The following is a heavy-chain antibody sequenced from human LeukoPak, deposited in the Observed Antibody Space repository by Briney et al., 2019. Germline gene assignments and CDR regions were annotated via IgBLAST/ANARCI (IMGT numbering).Heavy chain of an antibody. CDR2: IRKKSDRYTT. J-gene: IGHJ1*01. CDR1: GFTVSDHY. V-gene: IGHV3-72*01. D-gene: IGHD2-15*01. CDR3: ADIGGGGSNTR. Sequence: GGALRLSCVASGFTVSDHYLGWVRQAPGKGLEWVGLIRKKSDRYTTEYAASVKGRFTISRDDSTNSVYLQMSSLKSEDTAVYYCADIGGGGSNTRWGEGTVVTVSS.